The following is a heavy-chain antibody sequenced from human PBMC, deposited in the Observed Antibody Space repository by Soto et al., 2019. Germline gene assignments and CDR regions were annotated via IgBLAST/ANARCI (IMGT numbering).Heavy chain of an antibody. CDR1: GGSINSYY. CDR3: AREGGWFGELSQEY. Sequence: PSETLSLTCTVSGGSINSYYWSWIRQPAGKGLEWIGRVYAAGSTDYNPSLKSRVTMSVDTSKNQFSLKLSSVTAADTGVYFCAREGGWFGELSQEYWGQGTLVTV. D-gene: IGHD3-10*01. CDR2: VYAAGST. V-gene: IGHV4-4*07. J-gene: IGHJ4*02.